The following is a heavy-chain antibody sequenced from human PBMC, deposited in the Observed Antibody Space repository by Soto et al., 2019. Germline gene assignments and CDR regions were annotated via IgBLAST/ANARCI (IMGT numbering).Heavy chain of an antibody. J-gene: IGHJ5*01. CDR3: ARDRPADVRGWFDY. V-gene: IGHV3-33*01. Sequence: QVQLVESGGGVVQPGRSLRLSCAASGFTFSSYGMHWVRQAPGKGLEWVAVIWYDGSNKYYADSVKGRFTISRDNSKNTLYLQMNSLSAEDTAVYYCARDRPADVRGWFDYWGQGTLVTVSS. CDR1: GFTFSSYG. D-gene: IGHD3-10*01. CDR2: IWYDGSNK.